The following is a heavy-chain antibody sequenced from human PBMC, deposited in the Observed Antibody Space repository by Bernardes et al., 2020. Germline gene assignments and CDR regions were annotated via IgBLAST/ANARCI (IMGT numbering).Heavy chain of an antibody. Sequence: SETLSLTCAVDGGSFSGYYWSWIRHPPGKGLEWIGEINHSGSTNHNPSLKSRVTLSVDTSKNQLSLKLSSVTAADTAVYYCAREGVVPAKSFDYWGQGTLITVSS. CDR2: INHSGST. V-gene: IGHV4-34*01. J-gene: IGHJ4*02. D-gene: IGHD2-2*01. CDR3: AREGVVPAKSFDY. CDR1: GGSFSGYY.